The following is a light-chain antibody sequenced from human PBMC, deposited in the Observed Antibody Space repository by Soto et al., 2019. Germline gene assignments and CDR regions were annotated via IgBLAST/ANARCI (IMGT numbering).Light chain of an antibody. Sequence: SYELTQPPSVSVAPGQTARITCGGNNIGSKRVQWYPQRPGQAPVLVVYDDSDRTSGIPERFSGSNSGNTATLTISRVEAGDEADLYCQVWDRSFDPSFGGGTQLTVL. J-gene: IGLJ2*01. CDR2: DDS. CDR3: QVWDRSFDPS. V-gene: IGLV3-21*02. CDR1: NIGSKR.